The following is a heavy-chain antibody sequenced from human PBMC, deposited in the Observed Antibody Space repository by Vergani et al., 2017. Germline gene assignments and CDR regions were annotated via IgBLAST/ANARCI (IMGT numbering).Heavy chain of an antibody. CDR1: GYSISSGYY. CDR2: IYHSGST. J-gene: IGHJ4*02. V-gene: IGHV4-38-2*02. Sequence: QLQLQESGPGLVKPADTLSLTCTVSGYSISSGYYWGWIRQPPGKGLEWIGSIYHSGSTYYNPSLQSRVTISVETSNNQFSLKLSSVTAADTAVYYCERVPGYSYGYAVDYWGQGTLVTVSS. D-gene: IGHD5-18*01. CDR3: ERVPGYSYGYAVDY.